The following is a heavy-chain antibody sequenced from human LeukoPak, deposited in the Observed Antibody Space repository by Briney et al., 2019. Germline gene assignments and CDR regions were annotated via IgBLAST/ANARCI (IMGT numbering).Heavy chain of an antibody. D-gene: IGHD3-22*01. CDR3: ARAIGDYYDSSGYYPGGYYYYYMDV. CDR2: ISAYNGNT. V-gene: IGHV1-18*01. Sequence: ASVKVSFKASGYTFTSYGISWVRQAPGQGLEWMGWISAYNGNTNYAQKLQGRVTMTTDTSTSTAYMELRSLRSDDTAAYYCARAIGDYYDSSGYYPGGYYYYYMDVWGKGTTVTVSS. J-gene: IGHJ6*03. CDR1: GYTFTSYG.